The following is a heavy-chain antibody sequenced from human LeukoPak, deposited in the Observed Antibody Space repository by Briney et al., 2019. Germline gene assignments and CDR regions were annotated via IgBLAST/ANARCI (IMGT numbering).Heavy chain of an antibody. CDR3: ARGRQLVPNNWFDP. CDR1: GYTFTSDG. D-gene: IGHD6-6*01. J-gene: IGHJ5*02. V-gene: IGHV1-18*01. CDR2: ISAYNGNT. Sequence: ASVKVSCKASGYTFTSDGISWVRQAPGQGLECMGWISAYNGNTNYAQKLQGRVTMTTDTSTSTAYMELRSLRSDDTAVYYCARGRQLVPNNWFDPWGQGTLVTVSS.